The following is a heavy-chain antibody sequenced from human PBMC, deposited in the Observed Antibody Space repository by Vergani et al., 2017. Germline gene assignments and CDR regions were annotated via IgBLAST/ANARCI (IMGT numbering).Heavy chain of an antibody. CDR2: IDPSDSYT. D-gene: IGHD6-13*01. J-gene: IGHJ6*02. CDR3: ARQGQQRLGDYYYGMDV. Sequence: EVQLVQSGAEVKKPGESLRISCKGSGYSFTSYWISWVRQMPGKGLEWMGRIDPSDSYTNYSPSFQGHVTISADKSISTAYLQWSSLKASDTAVYYCARQGQQRLGDYYYGMDVWGQGTTVTVSS. V-gene: IGHV5-10-1*01. CDR1: GYSFTSYW.